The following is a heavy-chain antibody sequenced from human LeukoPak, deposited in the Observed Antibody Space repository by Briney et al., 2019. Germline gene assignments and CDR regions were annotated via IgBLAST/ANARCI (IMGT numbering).Heavy chain of an antibody. D-gene: IGHD1-26*01. V-gene: IGHV4-39*07. Sequence: SETLSLTCTVSGGSISSSNYYWGWIRQPPSKGLEWIGSMYYSGSIFYNPSLKSRVTISINTSKNQFSLKVSSVTAADTAVYYCARTRVPGSYSPKGPFDYWGQGTLVTVSS. CDR2: MYYSGSI. CDR1: GGSISSSNYY. J-gene: IGHJ4*02. CDR3: ARTRVPGSYSPKGPFDY.